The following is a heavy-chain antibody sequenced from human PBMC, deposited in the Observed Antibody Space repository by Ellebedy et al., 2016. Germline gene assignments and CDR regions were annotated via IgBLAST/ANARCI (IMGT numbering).Heavy chain of an antibody. D-gene: IGHD2-15*01. J-gene: IGHJ4*02. Sequence: GESLKISCAASGFAVSTNYMKWVRQAPGKGLEWVSAIFSDGNTYYADSVKGRFTISRDNSRNTLYLQMNSLRAEDTGLYYCARGQLGWWAAKDYWGQGTLVTVSS. V-gene: IGHV3-53*01. CDR2: IFSDGNT. CDR3: ARGQLGWWAAKDY. CDR1: GFAVSTNY.